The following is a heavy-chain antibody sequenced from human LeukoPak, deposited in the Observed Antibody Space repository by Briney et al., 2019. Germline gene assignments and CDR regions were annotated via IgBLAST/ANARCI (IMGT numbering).Heavy chain of an antibody. D-gene: IGHD3-22*01. J-gene: IGHJ4*02. V-gene: IGHV3-23*01. CDR2: ISSSGDRT. CDR1: GFTFSTYA. Sequence: GGSLRLSCAASGFTFSTYAMSWVRQAPGNGLEWVSSISSSGDRTFYADSVKDRFTISRDNSENTLYLQMSRLRAEDTAVYYCAKDRPNYHESNGHYYRPNGDYWGQGTLVTVSS. CDR3: AKDRPNYHESNGHYYRPNGDY.